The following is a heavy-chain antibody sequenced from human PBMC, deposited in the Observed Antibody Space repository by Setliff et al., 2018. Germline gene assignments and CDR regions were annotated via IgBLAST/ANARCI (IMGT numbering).Heavy chain of an antibody. CDR2: ISTYNGKT. V-gene: IGHV1-18*01. Sequence: ASVKVSCKASGYIFTSYGFSWVRQAPGQGLEWMGWISTYNGKTNYAQKFQGRVTMTTDTSTSTAYMELRSLRSDDTAVYYCARDYCGPTSCFAKYFDNWGHGILVTVSS. J-gene: IGHJ4*01. CDR1: GYIFTSYG. CDR3: ARDYCGPTSCFAKYFDN. D-gene: IGHD2-2*01.